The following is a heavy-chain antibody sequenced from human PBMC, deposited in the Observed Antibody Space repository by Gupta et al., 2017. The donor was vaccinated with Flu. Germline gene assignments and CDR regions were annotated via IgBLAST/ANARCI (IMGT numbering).Heavy chain of an antibody. D-gene: IGHD3-10*01. J-gene: IGHJ6*03. Sequence: GLEWMGGIIPIFGTANYAQKFQGRVTITADKSTSTAYMELSSLRSEDTAVYYCARVPYYYGSGSQYYYYYMDVWGKGTTVTVSS. CDR2: IIPIFGTA. V-gene: IGHV1-69*06. CDR3: ARVPYYYGSGSQYYYYYMDV.